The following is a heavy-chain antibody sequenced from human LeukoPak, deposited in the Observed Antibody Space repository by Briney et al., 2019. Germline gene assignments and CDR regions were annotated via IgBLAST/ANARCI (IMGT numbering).Heavy chain of an antibody. Sequence: SGPTLVNPTQTLTLTCTFSGFSRSTSGVGVGWFRQPPGKALEWLALIYWDDDKHYSPSLIGRLTITKDTSRSQVVLTMTNMDPVDTATYYCARGRWPTTFGYWGQGTLVTVSS. V-gene: IGHV2-5*02. D-gene: IGHD1-1*01. CDR1: GFSRSTSGVG. CDR3: ARGRWPTTFGY. J-gene: IGHJ4*02. CDR2: IYWDDDK.